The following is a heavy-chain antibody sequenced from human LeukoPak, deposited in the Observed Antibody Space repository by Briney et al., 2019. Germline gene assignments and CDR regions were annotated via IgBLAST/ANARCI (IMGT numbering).Heavy chain of an antibody. CDR2: ISSESTHI. Sequence: PGGSLRLSCAASGFTFSDYSMNWVRQAPGMGLEWVSSISSESTHILYADSVKGRFTISRDDAKNSLYLQMNSLRAEDTAVYYCARFETVAAKPFEYWGQGALVTVSS. V-gene: IGHV3-21*01. CDR3: ARFETVAAKPFEY. CDR1: GFTFSDYS. D-gene: IGHD6-19*01. J-gene: IGHJ4*02.